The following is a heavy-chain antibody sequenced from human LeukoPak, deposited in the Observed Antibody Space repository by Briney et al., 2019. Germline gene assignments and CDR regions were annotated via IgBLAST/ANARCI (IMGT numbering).Heavy chain of an antibody. D-gene: IGHD6-13*01. CDR2: ISSNSRYI. CDR1: GFTFSSYS. V-gene: IGHV3-21*06. J-gene: IGHJ4*02. Sequence: PGGSLILSCAASGFTFSSYSMNWVRPAPGKGLEWVSSISSNSRYIYYADSMRGRFTISRDNAKNSLYLQMNSLKPEDTAVYYCARVAEAAAFDSWGQGTLVTVSS. CDR3: ARVAEAAAFDS.